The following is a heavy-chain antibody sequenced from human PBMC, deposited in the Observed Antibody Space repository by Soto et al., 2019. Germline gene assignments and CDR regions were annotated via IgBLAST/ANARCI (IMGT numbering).Heavy chain of an antibody. V-gene: IGHV4-34*01. CDR1: GGSFSGYY. CDR2: INHSGST. J-gene: IGHJ4*02. CDR3: ARDGIAAAGLYYFDY. D-gene: IGHD6-13*01. Sequence: QVQLQQWGAGLLKPSETLSLTCAVYGGSFSGYYWSWIRQPPGKGLEWIGEINHSGSTNYNPSLNSRCTISVATSMNQFSLRLSSVTAADTAVYYCARDGIAAAGLYYFDYWGQGTLVTVSS.